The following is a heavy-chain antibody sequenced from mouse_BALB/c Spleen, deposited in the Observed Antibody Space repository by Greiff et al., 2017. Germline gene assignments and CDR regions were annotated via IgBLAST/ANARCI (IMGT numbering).Heavy chain of an antibody. CDR3: ARSLYIAY. J-gene: IGHJ3*01. CDR2: IDPANGNT. CDR1: GFNIKDTY. V-gene: IGHV14-3*02. D-gene: IGHD2-1*01. Sequence: EVQVVESGAELVKPGASVKLSCTASGFNIKDTYMHWVKQRPEQGLEWIGRIDPANGNTKYDPKFQGKATITADTSSNTAYLQLSSLTSEDTAVYYCARSLYIAYWGQGTLVTVSA.